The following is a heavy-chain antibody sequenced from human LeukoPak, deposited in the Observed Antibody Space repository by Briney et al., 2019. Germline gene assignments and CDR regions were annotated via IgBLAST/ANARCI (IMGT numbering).Heavy chain of an antibody. Sequence: GGSLRLSCIDSGSAFNTYGINWVRQAPGKGLEWVSAISGSGGSTYYADSVKGRFTISRDNAKNSLYLQMNSLRAEDTAVYYCARDELRYSSGWYSPTVQKVYFDYWGQGTLVTVSS. D-gene: IGHD6-19*01. CDR3: ARDELRYSSGWYSPTVQKVYFDY. J-gene: IGHJ4*02. CDR1: GSAFNTYG. CDR2: ISGSGGST. V-gene: IGHV3-23*01.